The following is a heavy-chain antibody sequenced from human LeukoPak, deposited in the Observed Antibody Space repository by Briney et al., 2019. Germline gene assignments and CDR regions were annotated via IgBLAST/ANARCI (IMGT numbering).Heavy chain of an antibody. CDR2: IKQDGSEK. J-gene: IGHJ4*02. CDR1: GFTFSSYW. CDR3: ARLGLWGYYDSSGYNDY. V-gene: IGHV3-7*01. Sequence: PGGSLRLSCAASGFTFSSYWMSWVRQAPGKGLEWVANIKQDGSEKYYVDSVKGRFTISRDNAKNSLYLQMNSLRAEDTAVYYCARLGLWGYYDSSGYNDYWGQGTLVTVSS. D-gene: IGHD3-22*01.